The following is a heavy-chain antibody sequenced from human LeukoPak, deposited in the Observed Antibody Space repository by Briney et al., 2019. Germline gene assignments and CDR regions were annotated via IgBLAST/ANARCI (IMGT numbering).Heavy chain of an antibody. CDR1: GGSISSGGYY. Sequence: SQTLSLTCTVSGGSISSGGYYWSWIRQPPGKGLEWIGYIYHSGSTYYNPSLKSRVTISVDRSKNQFSLKLSSVTAADTAVYYCARLHGGNSVADYWGQGTLVTVSS. D-gene: IGHD4-23*01. V-gene: IGHV4-30-2*01. CDR3: ARLHGGNSVADY. CDR2: IYHSGST. J-gene: IGHJ4*02.